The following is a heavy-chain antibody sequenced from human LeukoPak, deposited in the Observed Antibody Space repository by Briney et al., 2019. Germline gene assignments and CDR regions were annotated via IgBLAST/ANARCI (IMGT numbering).Heavy chain of an antibody. CDR3: AGEAYYYDTPFDY. CDR1: GGSISSYY. D-gene: IGHD3-22*01. J-gene: IGHJ4*02. Sequence: VKPSETLSLTCTVSGGSISSYYWNWIRQPAGKGLEWIGRIYTSGSTNYNPSLKSRVTMSVDTSKNQFSLKLSSVTAADTAVYYCAGEAYYYDTPFDYWGQGTLVTVSS. V-gene: IGHV4-4*07. CDR2: IYTSGST.